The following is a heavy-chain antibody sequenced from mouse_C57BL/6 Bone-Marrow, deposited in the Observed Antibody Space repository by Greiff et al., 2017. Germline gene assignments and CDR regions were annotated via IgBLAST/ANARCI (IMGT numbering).Heavy chain of an antibody. Sequence: EVKLQQSGAELVKPGASVKLSCTASGFNIKDYYIHWVKQRTEQGLEWIGRLDPEDGETKYAPQFQDKATITADTSSNTAYLQLSSLTSEDTAVYYCTRTLIYYGTNYWGQGTTLTVAA. J-gene: IGHJ2*01. D-gene: IGHD1-1*01. CDR2: LDPEDGET. CDR3: TRTLIYYGTNY. CDR1: GFNIKDYY. V-gene: IGHV14-2*01.